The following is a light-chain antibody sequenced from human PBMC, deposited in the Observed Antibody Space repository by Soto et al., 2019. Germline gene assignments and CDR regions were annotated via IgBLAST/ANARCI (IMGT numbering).Light chain of an antibody. J-gene: IGKJ3*01. V-gene: IGKV1-27*01. CDR2: AAS. Sequence: DIQMTQSPSSLSASVGDRVTISCRASQGISNYLAWYQQKPGKAPRLLIYAASSLQSGVSFRFTGSGSGTDFTLTISSLQPEDVATYYCQNYNWPLFTFGPGTKVDLK. CDR3: QNYNWPLFT. CDR1: QGISNY.